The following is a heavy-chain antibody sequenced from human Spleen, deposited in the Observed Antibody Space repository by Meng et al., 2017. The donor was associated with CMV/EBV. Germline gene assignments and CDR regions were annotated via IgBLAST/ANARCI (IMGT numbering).Heavy chain of an antibody. CDR3: ARALDPTYFDY. D-gene: IGHD3-9*01. J-gene: IGHJ4*02. CDR1: GYTFTNYG. V-gene: IGHV1-18*01. CDR2: SNPYNGNT. Sequence: SCKTSGYTFTNYGISWVRQAPGQGLEYMGWSNPYNGNTKYVQTFQGRVTMTTDTSTNTAYMELRSLRSDDTAIYFCARALDPTYFDYWGQGTLVTVSS.